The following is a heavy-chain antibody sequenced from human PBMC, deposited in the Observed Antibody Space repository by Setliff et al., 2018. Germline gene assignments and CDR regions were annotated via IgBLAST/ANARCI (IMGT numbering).Heavy chain of an antibody. CDR1: GFTFSNYA. Sequence: GSLRLSCAASGFTFSNYAMSWVRQPPGKGLEWIGEINHSGSTNYNPSLKSRVTISVDTSKNQFSLKLSSVTAADTAVYYCAREWVDYYDSSGYLHYFDYWGQGTLVTVS. CDR3: AREWVDYYDSSGYLHYFDY. V-gene: IGHV4-34*01. D-gene: IGHD3-22*01. CDR2: INHSGST. J-gene: IGHJ4*02.